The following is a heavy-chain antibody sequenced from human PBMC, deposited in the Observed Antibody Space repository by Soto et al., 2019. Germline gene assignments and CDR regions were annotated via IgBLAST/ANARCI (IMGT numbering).Heavy chain of an antibody. V-gene: IGHV4-39*01. J-gene: IGHJ6*02. D-gene: IGHD3-10*01. CDR3: ARRITMVRGVTYYYYYGMDV. CDR2: IYYSGST. CDR1: GGSISSSDYY. Sequence: SETLSLTCTVSGGSISSSDYYRGWIRQPPGKGLEWIGSIYYSGSTYYNPSLKSRVTISVDTSKNQFSLKLSSVTAADTAVYYCARRITMVRGVTYYYYYGMDVWGQGTTVTVSS.